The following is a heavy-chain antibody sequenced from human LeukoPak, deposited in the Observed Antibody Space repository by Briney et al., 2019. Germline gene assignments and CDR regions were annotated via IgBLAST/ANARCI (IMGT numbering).Heavy chain of an antibody. CDR2: ISGSGGST. Sequence: PGGTLRLSCAASGFTFSSYGMSWVRQAPGKGLEWVSAISGSGGSTYYADSVKGRFTISRDNSKNTLYLQMNSLRAEDTAVYYCAKDLWAAAAGTSFDYWGQGTLVTVSS. J-gene: IGHJ4*02. CDR1: GFTFSSYG. V-gene: IGHV3-23*01. CDR3: AKDLWAAAAGTSFDY. D-gene: IGHD6-13*01.